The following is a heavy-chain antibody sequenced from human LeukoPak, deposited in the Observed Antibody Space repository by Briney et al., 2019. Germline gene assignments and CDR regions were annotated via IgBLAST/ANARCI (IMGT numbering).Heavy chain of an antibody. CDR1: GFTFSSYG. J-gene: IGHJ4*02. Sequence: GGSLRLSCAASGFTFSSYGMHWVRQAPGKGLEWVAFIRYDGSNKYYADSVKGRFTISRDNSKNTLYLQMNSLRAEDTAVYYCAKDSGTRAKFGELFLFDYWGQGTLVTVSS. CDR2: IRYDGSNK. V-gene: IGHV3-30*02. D-gene: IGHD3-10*01. CDR3: AKDSGTRAKFGELFLFDY.